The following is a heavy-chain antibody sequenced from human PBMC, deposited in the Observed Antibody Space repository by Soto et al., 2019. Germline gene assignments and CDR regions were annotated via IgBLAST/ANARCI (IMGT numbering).Heavy chain of an antibody. J-gene: IGHJ4*02. Sequence: EVHLVESGGGLVQPGRSLRLSCAASGFTFDDYAMHWVRQAPGKGLEWVAGITWNSGSVDYADSVKGRSTISRDNAKNSLYLQMNSLTAGDTAFYYCAKGPGGGNCSGGTCYSVGYFDYWGQGTLVTVSS. CDR3: AKGPGGGNCSGGTCYSVGYFDY. CDR1: GFTFDDYA. V-gene: IGHV3-9*01. CDR2: ITWNSGSV. D-gene: IGHD2-15*01.